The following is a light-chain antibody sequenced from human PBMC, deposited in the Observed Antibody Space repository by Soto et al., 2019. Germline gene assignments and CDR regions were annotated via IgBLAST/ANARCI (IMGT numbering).Light chain of an antibody. V-gene: IGKV4-1*01. CDR1: QTVFHSSYNKDF. CDR3: QQYYSSLT. CDR2: WAS. J-gene: IGKJ2*01. Sequence: DIVMTQSPVSLSVSLGERATINCKSSQTVFHSSYNKDFLAWYQQKPGQPPKLLFYWASTRESGVPARFSGGGSGTVFSPTISRQQAEDVAVYYCQQYYSSLTFGQGTKLEIK.